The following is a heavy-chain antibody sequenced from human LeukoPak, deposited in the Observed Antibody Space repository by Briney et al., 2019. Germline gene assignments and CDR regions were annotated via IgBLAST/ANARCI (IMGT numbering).Heavy chain of an antibody. V-gene: IGHV4-30-4*01. CDR1: GGSISSGDYY. Sequence: SETLSLTCTVSGGSISSGDYYWSWIRQPPGKGLEWIGYIYYSGSTYYNPSLKSRVTISVDTSKNQFSLKLSSVTAADTAVYYCARTPRYYFGSGSYLDYWGQGSLVTVSS. CDR2: IYYSGST. D-gene: IGHD3-10*01. CDR3: ARTPRYYFGSGSYLDY. J-gene: IGHJ4*02.